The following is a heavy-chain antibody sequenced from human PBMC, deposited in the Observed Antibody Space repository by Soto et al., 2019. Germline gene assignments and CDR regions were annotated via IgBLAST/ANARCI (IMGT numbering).Heavy chain of an antibody. J-gene: IGHJ4*02. Sequence: QVQLVQSGAEVKKPGSSMKVSCKASGGTFNTFAISWVRQAPGQGLEWMGGIIPVLGPAFYAPKFQGRVTITAEKSTTTAYLELSNLTSEDTAVYYCARAATRYFDYWGQGTLVTVSS. V-gene: IGHV1-69*06. CDR2: IIPVLGPA. CDR1: GGTFNTFA. CDR3: ARAATRYFDY.